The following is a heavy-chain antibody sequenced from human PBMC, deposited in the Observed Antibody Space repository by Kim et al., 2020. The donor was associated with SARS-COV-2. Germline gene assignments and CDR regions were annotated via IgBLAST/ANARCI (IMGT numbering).Heavy chain of an antibody. D-gene: IGHD2-15*01. V-gene: IGHV3-23*01. CDR1: GFTFSNYA. CDR3: VKDRYSSGAYGMDV. Sequence: GGSLRLSCAASGFTFSNYAMSWVRQALGRGLEWVSAISGSGGSTYYADSVKGRFTISREHSKNTLYLQMNSLRAEDTAVYYCVKDRYSSGAYGMDVWGQGTTVTVSS. J-gene: IGHJ6*02. CDR2: ISGSGGST.